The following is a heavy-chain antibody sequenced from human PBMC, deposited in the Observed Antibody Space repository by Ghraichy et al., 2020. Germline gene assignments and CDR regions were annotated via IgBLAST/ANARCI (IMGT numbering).Heavy chain of an antibody. CDR1: GFTFSTYG. CDR2: ISSSGGST. Sequence: GGSLRLSCAASGFTFSTYGMDWVRQAPGKRLEWVSYISSSGGSTYYADSVKGRFTVSRDNAKNSLYLQMNSLRGDDTAVYYCARVQGLLAGATTFLYYWGQGTPVTVSS. V-gene: IGHV3-48*03. D-gene: IGHD1-26*01. J-gene: IGHJ4*02. CDR3: ARVQGLLAGATTFLYY.